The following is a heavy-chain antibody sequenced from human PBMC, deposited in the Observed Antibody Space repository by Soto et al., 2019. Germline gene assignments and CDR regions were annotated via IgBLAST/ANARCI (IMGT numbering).Heavy chain of an antibody. D-gene: IGHD3-22*01. Sequence: KESGPTLVKPTQTLTLTCPFSGFSLSTSGVGVGWIRQPPGKALEWLALIYWDDDKRYSPSLKSRLTITKDTSKNQVVLTMTNMDPVDTATYYCARDSSGYYGFDYWGQGTLVTVSS. J-gene: IGHJ4*02. CDR2: IYWDDDK. V-gene: IGHV2-5*02. CDR1: GFSLSTSGVG. CDR3: ARDSSGYYGFDY.